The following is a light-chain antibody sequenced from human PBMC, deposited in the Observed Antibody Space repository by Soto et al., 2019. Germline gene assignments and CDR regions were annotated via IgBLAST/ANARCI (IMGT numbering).Light chain of an antibody. J-gene: IGKJ1*01. V-gene: IGKV3-20*01. CDR1: QTFRSDY. Sequence: TQSPASLSLCPGQIATLSCRSSQTFRSDYLACYRQSPGQPPRLLLFEASNRAPGIPDRFSGSGSGTDVTLTSRRLEPEDFAVYYGQQYGTASTFGHGTKVDIK. CDR2: EAS. CDR3: QQYGTAST.